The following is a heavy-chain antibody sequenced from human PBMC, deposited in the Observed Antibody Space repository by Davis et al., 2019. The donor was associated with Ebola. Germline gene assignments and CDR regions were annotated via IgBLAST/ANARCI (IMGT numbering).Heavy chain of an antibody. J-gene: IGHJ6*02. Sequence: MPGGSLRLSCTVSGGSISSYYWSWIRQPPGKGLEWIGYIYYSGSTYHNPSLKSRVSISVDTSKNQFSLKLSSVTAADTAVYYCARGHSYGSMVYGVDVWGQGTTVTVSS. CDR2: IYYSGST. V-gene: IGHV4-59*04. D-gene: IGHD5-18*01. CDR1: GGSISSYY. CDR3: ARGHSYGSMVYGVDV.